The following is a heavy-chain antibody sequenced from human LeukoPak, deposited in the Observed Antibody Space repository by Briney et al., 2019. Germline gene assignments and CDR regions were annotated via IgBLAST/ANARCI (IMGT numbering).Heavy chain of an antibody. CDR1: GYTFTGYY. J-gene: IGHJ4*02. CDR2: INPNSGGT. CDR3: ASPSTVTTIIPFEY. V-gene: IGHV1-2*02. Sequence: ASVKVSCKASGYTFTGYYMHWVRQAPGQGLEWMGWINPNSGGTNYAQKFQGRVTMTRDTSISTAYMELSRLRADDTAVYYCASPSTVTTIIPFEYWGQGTLVTVSS. D-gene: IGHD4-17*01.